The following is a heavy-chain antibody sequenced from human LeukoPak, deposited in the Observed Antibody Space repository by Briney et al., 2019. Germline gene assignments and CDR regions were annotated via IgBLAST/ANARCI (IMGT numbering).Heavy chain of an antibody. CDR3: ARLTGYSSSWYSNYYYYYYMDV. J-gene: IGHJ6*03. CDR2: IYPGDSDT. V-gene: IGHV5-51*01. CDR1: GYSFTSYW. D-gene: IGHD6-13*01. Sequence: GESLKISCKGSGYSFTSYWIGWVRQMPGKGLEWMGIIYPGDSDTRYSPSFQGQVTISADKSISTAYLQWSSLKASDTAMYYCARLTGYSSSWYSNYYYYYYMDVWGKGTTVTVSS.